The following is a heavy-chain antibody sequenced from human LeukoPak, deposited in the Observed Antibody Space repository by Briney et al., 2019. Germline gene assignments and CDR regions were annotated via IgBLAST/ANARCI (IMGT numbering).Heavy chain of an antibody. CDR2: IIPIFGTA. CDR1: GYTFTGYY. V-gene: IGHV1-69*13. D-gene: IGHD1-26*01. J-gene: IGHJ4*02. Sequence: GASVKVSCKASGYTFTGYYMHWVQQAPGQGLEWMGGIIPIFGTANYAQKFQGRVTITADESTSTAYMELSSLRSEDTAVYYCARDRVGATTGFDYWGQGTLVTVSS. CDR3: ARDRVGATTGFDY.